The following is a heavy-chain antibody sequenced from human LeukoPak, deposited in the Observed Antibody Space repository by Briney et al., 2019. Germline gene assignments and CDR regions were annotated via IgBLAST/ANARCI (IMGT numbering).Heavy chain of an antibody. CDR1: GGSIRSRDYY. CDR2: IYYLGRT. J-gene: IGHJ4*02. V-gene: IGHV4-39*07. CDR3: AGGTYYYFDY. D-gene: IGHD1-26*01. Sequence: SETLSLTCTVSGGSIRSRDYYWGWIRQPPVKGLEWIGNIYYLGRTYYNPSLKSRVTLSVDTSKNQFSLKVSSVTAADTAIYYCAGGTYYYFDYWGQGTLVTVSS.